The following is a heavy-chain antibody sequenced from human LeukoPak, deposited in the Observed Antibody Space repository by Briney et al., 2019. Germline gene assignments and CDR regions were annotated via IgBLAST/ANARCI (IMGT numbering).Heavy chain of an antibody. J-gene: IGHJ2*01. CDR3: ARDRYYDSSGYFYWYFDL. CDR1: GGSFSGYY. V-gene: IGHV4-34*01. Sequence: SETLSLTCAVYGGSFSGYYWSWIRQPPGKGLEWIGEINHSGSTNYNPSLKSRVTISVDTSKNQFSLKLSSVTAADTAVYYCARDRYYDSSGYFYWYFDLWGRGTLVTVSS. D-gene: IGHD3-22*01. CDR2: INHSGST.